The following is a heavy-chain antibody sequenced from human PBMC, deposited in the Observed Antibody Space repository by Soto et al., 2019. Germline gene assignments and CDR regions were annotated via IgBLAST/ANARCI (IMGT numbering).Heavy chain of an antibody. V-gene: IGHV4-59*01. Sequence: PSETLSLTSTVSGGSIISYYWTWIRQPPGKRMEWIGYIYYSGSTKYNPALKSRVTMSADTSENQFSLKLSSVTAADKAVYYCARCTAYYDFVICYSPAYYYYYMDVLGPGTPGT. CDR2: IYYSGST. D-gene: IGHD3-3*01. J-gene: IGHJ6*02. CDR3: ARCTAYYDFVICYSPAYYYYYMDV. CDR1: GGSIISYY.